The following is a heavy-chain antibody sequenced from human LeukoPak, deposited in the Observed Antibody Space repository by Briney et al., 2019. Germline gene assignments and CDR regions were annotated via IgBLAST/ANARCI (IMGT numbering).Heavy chain of an antibody. CDR3: AREGGQQWLVDY. J-gene: IGHJ4*02. CDR1: GYTFTSYY. Sequence: GASVKVSCKASGYTFTSYYMHWVRQAPGQGLEWMGIINPSGGSTSYAQKFQGRVTMTRDTSTSTVYMELGSLRSEDTAVYYCAREGGQQWLVDYWGQGTLVTVSS. V-gene: IGHV1-46*01. D-gene: IGHD6-19*01. CDR2: INPSGGST.